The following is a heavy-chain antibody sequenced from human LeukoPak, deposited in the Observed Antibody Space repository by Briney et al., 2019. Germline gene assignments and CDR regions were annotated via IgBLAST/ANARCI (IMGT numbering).Heavy chain of an antibody. V-gene: IGHV4-59*08. D-gene: IGHD6-19*01. Sequence: SETLSLTCTVSGGSISSYYWSWIRQPPGKGLEWIGYIYYSGSTNYNPSLKSRVIISVDTSKNQFSLKVSSVTAADTAVYYCASGYSSGWYSWRGQGTLVTVSS. CDR2: IYYSGST. CDR1: GGSISSYY. J-gene: IGHJ4*02. CDR3: ASGYSSGWYSW.